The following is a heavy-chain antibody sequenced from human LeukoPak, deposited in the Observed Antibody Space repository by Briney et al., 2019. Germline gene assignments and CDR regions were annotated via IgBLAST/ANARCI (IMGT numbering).Heavy chain of an antibody. V-gene: IGHV3-30*14. CDR3: AREAVMPVAPVKIGTSDRPLYEYYGLDV. CDR2: ISYDGSNK. D-gene: IGHD1/OR15-1a*01. CDR1: GFTFSSYA. Sequence: GRSLRLSCAASGFTFSSYAMHWVRQAPGKGLEWVAVISYDGSNKYYADSVKGRFTISRDNSKNTLYLQMNSLRADDTAVYYCAREAVMPVAPVKIGTSDRPLYEYYGLDVWGQGTTVTVS. J-gene: IGHJ6*02.